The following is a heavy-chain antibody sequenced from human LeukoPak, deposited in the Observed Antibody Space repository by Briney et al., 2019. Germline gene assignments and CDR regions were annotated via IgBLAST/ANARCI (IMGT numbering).Heavy chain of an antibody. CDR3: ARGTVRKQPLGY. Sequence: GGSLRLSCAASGFTFSSYWMSWVRQAPGKGLKWVANIKQDGSEKYYVDSVKGRFTISRDNAKNSLYLQMNSLRAEDAAVYYCARGTVRKQPLGYWGQGTLVTVSS. CDR1: GFTFSSYW. D-gene: IGHD5-18*01. V-gene: IGHV3-7*01. CDR2: IKQDGSEK. J-gene: IGHJ4*02.